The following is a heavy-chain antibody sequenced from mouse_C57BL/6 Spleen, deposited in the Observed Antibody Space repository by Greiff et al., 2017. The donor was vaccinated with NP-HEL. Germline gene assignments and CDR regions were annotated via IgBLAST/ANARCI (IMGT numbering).Heavy chain of an antibody. CDR1: GYTFTSYW. J-gene: IGHJ1*03. CDR3: ARRYYGSRDWYFDV. Sequence: QGKLQKPGGESGKTGSSVKLSCKASGYTFTSYWMHWVKQRPGRGLEWIGRIDPNSGGTKYNEKFKSKATLTVDKPSSTAYMQLSSLTSEDSAVYYCARRYYGSRDWYFDVWGTGTTVTVSS. V-gene: IGHV1-72*01. CDR2: IDPNSGGT. D-gene: IGHD1-1*01.